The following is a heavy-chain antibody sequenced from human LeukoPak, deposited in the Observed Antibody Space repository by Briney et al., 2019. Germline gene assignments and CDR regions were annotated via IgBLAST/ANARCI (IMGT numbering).Heavy chain of an antibody. CDR2: IYYSGST. Sequence: PSETLSLTCTVSGGSISSSSYYWGWIRQPPGKGLEWIGGIYYSGSTYYNPSLKSRVTISVDTSKNQFSLKLSSVTAADTAVYYCARFTITVAGKLESGIKDDYYYYGMDVWGQGTTVTVSS. CDR3: ARFTITVAGKLESGIKDDYYYYGMDV. CDR1: GGSISSSSYY. D-gene: IGHD6-19*01. V-gene: IGHV4-39*01. J-gene: IGHJ6*02.